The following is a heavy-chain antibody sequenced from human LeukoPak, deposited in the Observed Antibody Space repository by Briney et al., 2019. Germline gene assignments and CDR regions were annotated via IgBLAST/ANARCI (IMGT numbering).Heavy chain of an antibody. CDR3: ARQLYSSGSYFAPMDV. V-gene: IGHV4-39*01. Sequence: EASETLSLTCTVSGGSIISSTYFWGWIRQPPGKGLEWIGSIFYSGDTYYNPSLNSRVALSLDTSKNQFSLKLSSVTAADTAVYYCARQLYSSGSYFAPMDVWGKGTTVT. CDR2: IFYSGDT. D-gene: IGHD3-10*01. CDR1: GGSIISSTYF. J-gene: IGHJ6*03.